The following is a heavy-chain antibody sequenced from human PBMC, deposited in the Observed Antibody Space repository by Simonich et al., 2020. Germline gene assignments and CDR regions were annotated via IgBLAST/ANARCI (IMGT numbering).Heavy chain of an antibody. CDR2: IYPGDSDT. Sequence: VQLVQSGAEVKKPGASVKVSCKASGYTFTSYDINWVRQMPGKGLEWMGIIYPGDSDTRYSPSFQGQVTISADKSISTAYLQWSSLKASDTAMYYCARQLNDFDIWGQGTMVTVSS. CDR3: ARQLNDFDI. CDR1: GYTFTSYD. V-gene: IGHV5-51*01. D-gene: IGHD1-1*01. J-gene: IGHJ3*02.